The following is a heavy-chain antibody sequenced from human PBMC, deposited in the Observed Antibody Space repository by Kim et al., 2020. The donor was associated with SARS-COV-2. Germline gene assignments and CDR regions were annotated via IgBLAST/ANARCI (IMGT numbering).Heavy chain of an antibody. V-gene: IGHV3-33*01. CDR3: ARVASYYYGMDV. Sequence: YADSVKGRFTNSRDNSKTQLYLQMNGLRAEDTGGYYCARVASYYYGMDVWGQGTTVTVSS. J-gene: IGHJ6*02.